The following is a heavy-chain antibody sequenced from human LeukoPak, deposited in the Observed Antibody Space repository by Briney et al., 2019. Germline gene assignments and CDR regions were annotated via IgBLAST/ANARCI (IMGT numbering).Heavy chain of an antibody. D-gene: IGHD4-23*01. Sequence: SETLSLTCTVSGASYWGWVRQSPEMGLEWIGSIYSTGGTYYNPSLKSRLTISLDTSKRQFSLKMTSMTAADTAVYYCASLRADSGNYPRFDYWGQGALVTVSA. J-gene: IGHJ4*02. CDR2: IYSTGGT. CDR1: GASY. V-gene: IGHV4-39*07. CDR3: ASLRADSGNYPRFDY.